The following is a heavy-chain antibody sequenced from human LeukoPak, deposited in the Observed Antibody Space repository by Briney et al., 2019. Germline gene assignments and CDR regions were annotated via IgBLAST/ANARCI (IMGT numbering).Heavy chain of an antibody. CDR2: ISGSGGST. CDR1: GFTFSSYA. J-gene: IGHJ4*02. Sequence: GESLKISCAASGFTFSSYAMSWVRQAPGKGLEWVSAISGSGGSTYYADSVKGRFTISRDNSKNTLYLQMNSLRAEDTAVYYCAKYQTTVKYFDYWGQGTLVTVSS. CDR3: AKYQTTVKYFDY. V-gene: IGHV3-23*01. D-gene: IGHD4-17*01.